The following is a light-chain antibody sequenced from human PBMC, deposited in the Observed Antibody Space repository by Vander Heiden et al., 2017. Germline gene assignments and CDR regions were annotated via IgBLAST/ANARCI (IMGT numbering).Light chain of an antibody. Sequence: SSELPPPPSVPVSPAQTARCTGSGSAFPKKYAFWYQQKPGQAPVLVMYKDSERSSGIPDRFSGSSSGTTVTLTISGVQAEDEADYYCQSADSSGADVVFGGGTKLTVL. CDR3: QSADSSGADVV. V-gene: IGLV3-25*03. CDR2: KDS. CDR1: AFPKKY. J-gene: IGLJ2*01.